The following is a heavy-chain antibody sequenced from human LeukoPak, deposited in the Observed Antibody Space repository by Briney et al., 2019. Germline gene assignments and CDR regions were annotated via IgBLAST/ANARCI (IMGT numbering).Heavy chain of an antibody. CDR3: ARRLGRKFGERFYYYYYMDV. J-gene: IGHJ6*03. V-gene: IGHV4-39*07. Sequence: KSSETLSLTCTVSGDSISSRSYCWGWIRQPPGKGLEWIGSVYYSGSTSYNPSLKSRVTISLDTSKNQFSLKLSSVTAADTAVYYCARRLGRKFGERFYYYYYMDVWGKGTTVTISS. CDR1: GDSISSRSYC. D-gene: IGHD3-10*01. CDR2: VYYSGST.